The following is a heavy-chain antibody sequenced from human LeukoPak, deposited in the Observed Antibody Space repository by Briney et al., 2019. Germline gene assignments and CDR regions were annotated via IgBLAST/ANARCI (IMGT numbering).Heavy chain of an antibody. D-gene: IGHD3-10*01. Sequence: PSETLSLTCTASGGSITNTNYYWAWIRQSPGKGLEWIGSIHNTGNTYNNPSLKSRVTISVDTSKNQFSLKLSSVTAADTAVYYCARHVRVLWFGELLRQPFDYWGQGTLVTVSS. V-gene: IGHV4-39*01. J-gene: IGHJ4*02. CDR1: GGSITNTNYY. CDR2: IHNTGNT. CDR3: ARHVRVLWFGELLRQPFDY.